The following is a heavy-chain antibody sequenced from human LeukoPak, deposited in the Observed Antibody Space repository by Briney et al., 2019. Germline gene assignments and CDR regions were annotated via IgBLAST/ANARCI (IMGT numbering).Heavy chain of an antibody. Sequence: GGSLRLSCAASGFTFSSHWMHWVRQAPGKGLVWVARIHSDGSITSYADSVEGRFTASRDNAKNTLYLQMNSLRAEDTAVYYCAKSSYYYDSSGNDAFDIWGQGTMVTVSS. V-gene: IGHV3-74*01. J-gene: IGHJ3*02. D-gene: IGHD3-22*01. CDR1: GFTFSSHW. CDR3: AKSSYYYDSSGNDAFDI. CDR2: IHSDGSIT.